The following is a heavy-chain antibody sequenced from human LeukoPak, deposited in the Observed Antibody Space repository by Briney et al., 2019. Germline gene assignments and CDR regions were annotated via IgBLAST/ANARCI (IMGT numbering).Heavy chain of an antibody. CDR2: ISGSGGST. D-gene: IGHD5-24*01. J-gene: IGHJ4*02. V-gene: IGHV3-23*01. CDR1: GFTFSSYA. CDR3: AKVRGVATILYFDY. Sequence: GGSLRLSCAASGFTFSSYAMSWVRQAPGKGLEWVSAISGSGGSTYYADSVKGRFTISRGNSKNTLYLQMNSLRAEDTAVYYCAKVRGVATILYFDYWGQGTLVTVSS.